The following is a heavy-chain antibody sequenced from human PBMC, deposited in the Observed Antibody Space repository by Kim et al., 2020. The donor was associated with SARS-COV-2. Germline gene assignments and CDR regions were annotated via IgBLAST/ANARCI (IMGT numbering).Heavy chain of an antibody. CDR3: ARAPQVVPAAIGTAMVAPGYYFDY. CDR1: GGSFSGYY. J-gene: IGHJ4*02. Sequence: SETLSLTCAVYGGSFSGYYWSWIRQSPGKGLEWIGEINHSGSTNYNPSLKSRVTISVDTSKNQFSLKLSSVTAADTAVYYCARAPQVVPAAIGTAMVAPGYYFDYWGQGTLVTVSS. V-gene: IGHV4-34*01. CDR2: INHSGST. D-gene: IGHD2-2*01.